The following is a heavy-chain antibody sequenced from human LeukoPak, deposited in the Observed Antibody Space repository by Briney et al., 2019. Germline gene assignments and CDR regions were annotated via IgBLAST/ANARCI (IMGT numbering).Heavy chain of an antibody. CDR1: GYTFTSYG. J-gene: IGHJ6*02. CDR2: ISAYNGNT. CDR3: ASGTVAATPWDYGMDV. V-gene: IGHV1-18*01. D-gene: IGHD2-15*01. Sequence: ASVKVSCNASGYTFTSYGISWVRQAPGQGLEWMGWISAYNGNTNYAQKFQGSVTITADKSTSTAYMELSSLRSEDTAVYYCASGTVAATPWDYGMDVWGQGTTVTVSS.